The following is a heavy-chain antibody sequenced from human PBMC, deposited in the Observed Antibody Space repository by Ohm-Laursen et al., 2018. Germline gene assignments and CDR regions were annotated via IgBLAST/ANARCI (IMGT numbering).Heavy chain of an antibody. Sequence: ASVKVSCKASGYTFTSYDINWVRQATGQGLEWMGWMNPNSGNTGYAQKFQGRVTMTRNTSISTAYMELSSLRSEDTAVYYCARGRGVRIQLWLPYWGQGTLVTVTS. D-gene: IGHD5-18*01. J-gene: IGHJ4*02. CDR3: ARGRGVRIQLWLPY. V-gene: IGHV1-8*01. CDR1: GYTFTSYD. CDR2: MNPNSGNT.